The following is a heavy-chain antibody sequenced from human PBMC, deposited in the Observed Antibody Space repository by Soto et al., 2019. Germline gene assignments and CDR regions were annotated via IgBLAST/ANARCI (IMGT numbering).Heavy chain of an antibody. CDR1: GGSISSGGYY. D-gene: IGHD2-15*01. CDR2: IYYSGST. CDR3: ARRTSAKLGYCSGGSCYSVLDELNWFDP. J-gene: IGHJ5*02. Sequence: SETLSLTCTVSGGSISSGGYYWSWIRQHPGKGLEWIGYIYYSGSTYYNPSLKSRVTISVDTSKNQFSLKLSSVTAADTAVYYCARRTSAKLGYCSGGSCYSVLDELNWFDPWGQGTLVTVSS. V-gene: IGHV4-31*03.